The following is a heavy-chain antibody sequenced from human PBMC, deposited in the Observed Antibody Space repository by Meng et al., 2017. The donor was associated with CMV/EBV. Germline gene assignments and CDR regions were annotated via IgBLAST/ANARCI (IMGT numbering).Heavy chain of an antibody. V-gene: IGHV4-61*01. CDR3: AREGSDSIFGVASHLNWFDP. CDR1: CGSVSSGSYY. J-gene: IGHJ5*02. D-gene: IGHD3-3*01. Sequence: SCTVSCGSVSSGSYYWSWIRQPPGKGLEWIGYNYYSGSTNYNPSLKSRVTISVDTSKTQFSLKLSSVTAADTAVYYCAREGSDSIFGVASHLNWFDPWGQGTLVTVSS. CDR2: NYYSGST.